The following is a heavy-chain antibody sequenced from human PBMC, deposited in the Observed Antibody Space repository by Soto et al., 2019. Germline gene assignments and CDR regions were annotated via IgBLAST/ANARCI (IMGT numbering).Heavy chain of an antibody. J-gene: IGHJ5*02. CDR3: ARAGADFGVVTSNWFDP. Sequence: SETLSLTCTVSGGSISSGGYYWSWIRQHPGKGLEWIGYIYYSGSTYYNPSLKSRVTISVDTSKNQFSLKLSSVTAADTAVYYCARAGADFGVVTSNWFDPWGQGTLVTVS. CDR1: GGSISSGGYY. CDR2: IYYSGST. D-gene: IGHD3-3*01. V-gene: IGHV4-31*03.